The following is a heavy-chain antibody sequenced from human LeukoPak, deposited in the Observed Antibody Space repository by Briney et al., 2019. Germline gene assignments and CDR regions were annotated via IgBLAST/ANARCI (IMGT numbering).Heavy chain of an antibody. V-gene: IGHV3-23*01. CDR3: AKGVRLWFAFYFDY. CDR1: GFTLGNYA. D-gene: IGHD3-10*01. J-gene: IGHJ4*02. Sequence: GGSLRLSCAASGFTLGNYAMSWVRQAPGKGLEWVSAISGNGYITYYADSVKGRFTISSESSRNTLYLQMHSLRAEDTAVYYCAKGVRLWFAFYFDYWGQGTLVTVSS. CDR2: ISGNGYIT.